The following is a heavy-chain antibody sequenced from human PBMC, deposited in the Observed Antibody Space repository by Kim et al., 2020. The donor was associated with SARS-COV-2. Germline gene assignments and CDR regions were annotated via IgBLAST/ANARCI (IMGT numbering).Heavy chain of an antibody. CDR1: GFTFRSYS. D-gene: IGHD3-10*01. V-gene: IGHV3-21*01. CDR3: ARSEGQGYSGTGSYFDF. Sequence: GGSLRLSCAASGFTFRSYSMIWVRQAPGGGLEWVSLMSTTGNYIYYADSLKGRLTISRDNTKNSLFLQMNSLRPDDTAVYYCARSEGQGYSGTGSYFDF. CDR2: MSTTGNYI. J-gene: IGHJ4*01.